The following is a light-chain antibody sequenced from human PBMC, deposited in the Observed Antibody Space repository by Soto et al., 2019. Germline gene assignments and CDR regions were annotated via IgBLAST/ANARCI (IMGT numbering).Light chain of an antibody. CDR1: QGIRNY. Sequence: DIQMTQSPSSLSASVGDRVTITCRASQGIRNYLAWYQQKPGEVPKLLIYAASTLPSGVPFLFSGSGSGTDFTLTISSLQAEDVATYYCQKYNSAPNTFGEGTKVQIK. CDR2: AAS. V-gene: IGKV1-27*01. J-gene: IGKJ4*02. CDR3: QKYNSAPNT.